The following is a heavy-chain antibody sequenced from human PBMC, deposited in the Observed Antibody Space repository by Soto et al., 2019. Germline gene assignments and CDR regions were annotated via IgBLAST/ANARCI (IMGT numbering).Heavy chain of an antibody. D-gene: IGHD7-27*01. CDR3: ARINWVQRYYYGMDV. Sequence: GASVKVSCKASGGTFSSYAISWVRQAPGQGLEWMGGIIPIFGTANYAQKFQGRVTITADESTSTAYMELSSLRSEDTAVYYCARINWVQRYYYGMDVWGQGTTVTVSS. CDR1: GGTFSSYA. V-gene: IGHV1-69*13. CDR2: IIPIFGTA. J-gene: IGHJ6*02.